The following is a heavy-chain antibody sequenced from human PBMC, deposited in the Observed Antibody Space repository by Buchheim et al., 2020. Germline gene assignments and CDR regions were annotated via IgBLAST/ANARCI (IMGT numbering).Heavy chain of an antibody. CDR1: GFTFNNYA. Sequence: EVQLLESGGSLVQPGGSLRLSCAVSGFTFNNYAMSWVRQAPGKGLEWVSAISGSGGSTYYADSVKGRFTISRDTSKTTLYLQMNSLRAEDTAVYYCAKDQGGWILLDIFDYWGQGTL. V-gene: IGHV3-23*01. D-gene: IGHD3-9*01. J-gene: IGHJ4*02. CDR2: ISGSGGST. CDR3: AKDQGGWILLDIFDY.